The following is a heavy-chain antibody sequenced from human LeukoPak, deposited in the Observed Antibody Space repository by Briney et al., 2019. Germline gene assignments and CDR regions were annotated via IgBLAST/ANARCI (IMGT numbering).Heavy chain of an antibody. CDR1: GGSISSSSYY. V-gene: IGHV4-39*07. CDR2: IYYSGST. CDR3: ARVGGYYYYYYMDV. D-gene: IGHD2-15*01. J-gene: IGHJ6*03. Sequence: SETLSLTCTVSGGSISSSSYYWGWIPQPPGKGLEWIGSIYYSGSTNYNPSLKSRVTISVDTSKNQFSLKLSSVTAADTAVYYCARVGGYYYYYYMDVWGKGTTVTVSS.